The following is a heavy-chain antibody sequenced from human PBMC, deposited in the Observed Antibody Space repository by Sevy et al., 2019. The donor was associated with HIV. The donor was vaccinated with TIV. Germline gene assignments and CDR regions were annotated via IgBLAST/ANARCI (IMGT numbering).Heavy chain of an antibody. D-gene: IGHD3-22*01. V-gene: IGHV3-23*01. Sequence: GGSLRLSCAASGFTFSLYAMTWVRQAPGKGLVWVSTITISGGNTYYADSVKGRFTISRDNSKNTLYLQMNSLRAEDTAIYFCAKDHDNNWFDPWGQGTLVTVSS. CDR3: AKDHDNNWFDP. J-gene: IGHJ5*02. CDR2: ITISGGNT. CDR1: GFTFSLYA.